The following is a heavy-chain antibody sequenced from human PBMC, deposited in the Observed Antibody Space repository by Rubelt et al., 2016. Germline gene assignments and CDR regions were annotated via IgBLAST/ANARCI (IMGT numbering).Heavy chain of an antibody. Sequence: QVQLQESGPGLVKPSETLSLTCTVSGGSISSYYWSWIRQPPGKGLEWIGYIYYSGGTNYNPSLKSRVTISVDTSKNQFSLKLSSVTAADTAVYYCAASYGPVLNCDYWGQGTLVTVSS. CDR3: AASYGPVLNCDY. CDR2: IYYSGGT. J-gene: IGHJ4*02. CDR1: GGSISSYY. D-gene: IGHD5-18*01. V-gene: IGHV4-59*08.